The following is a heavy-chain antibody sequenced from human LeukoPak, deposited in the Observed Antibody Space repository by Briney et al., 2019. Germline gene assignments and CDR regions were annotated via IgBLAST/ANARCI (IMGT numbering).Heavy chain of an antibody. CDR3: AIGQSSSWYSLDY. CDR1: GFTFSSYA. D-gene: IGHD6-13*01. Sequence: PGGSLRLSCAAPGFTFSSYAIHWVRQAPGKGLEWVAGISYDGRNKFYEDSVKGRFTISKDNSLNTLYLQMNSLRAEDTAVYYCAIGQSSSWYSLDYWGQGTLVTVSS. CDR2: ISYDGRNK. V-gene: IGHV3-30*04. J-gene: IGHJ4*02.